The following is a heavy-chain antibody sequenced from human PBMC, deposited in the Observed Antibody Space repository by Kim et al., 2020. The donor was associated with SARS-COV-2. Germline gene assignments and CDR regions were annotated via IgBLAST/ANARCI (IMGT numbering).Heavy chain of an antibody. CDR2: INPNSGGT. Sequence: ASVKVSCKASGYTFTGYYMHWVRQAPGQGLEWMGWINPNSGGTNYAQKFQGRVTMTRDTSISTAYMELSRLRSDDTAVYYCARVPSMVRGVINYYYYYGMDVWGQGTTVTVSS. D-gene: IGHD3-10*01. J-gene: IGHJ6*02. CDR1: GYTFTGYY. CDR3: ARVPSMVRGVINYYYYYGMDV. V-gene: IGHV1-2*02.